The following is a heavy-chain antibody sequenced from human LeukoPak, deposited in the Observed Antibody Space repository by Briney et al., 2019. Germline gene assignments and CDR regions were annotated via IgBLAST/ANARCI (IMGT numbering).Heavy chain of an antibody. CDR3: AAYYDILTGSSGAFDI. V-gene: IGHV3-9*01. CDR2: ISWNSGSI. J-gene: IGHJ3*02. D-gene: IGHD3-9*01. Sequence: GGSLRLSCAASGFTFDDYAMHWVRQAPGKGLEWVSGISWNSGSIGYADSVKGRFTISRDNAKNSLYLQMNSLRAEDTALYYCAAYYDILTGSSGAFDIWGQGTMVTVSS. CDR1: GFTFDDYA.